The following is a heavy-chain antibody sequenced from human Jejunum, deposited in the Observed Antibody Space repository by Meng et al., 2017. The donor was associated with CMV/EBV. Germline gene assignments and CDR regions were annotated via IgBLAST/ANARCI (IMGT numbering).Heavy chain of an antibody. D-gene: IGHD3-22*01. CDR3: VRDIVVSDAFDI. Sequence: ASGFTFSTYGMNWVRQAPGKGLEWVSYISSSSNYIYYADSVKGRFTISRDNAKNSLHLQMNSLRAEDTALYYCVRDIVVSDAFDIWGQGTMVTVSS. CDR2: ISSSSNYI. CDR1: GFTFSTYG. J-gene: IGHJ3*02. V-gene: IGHV3-21*01.